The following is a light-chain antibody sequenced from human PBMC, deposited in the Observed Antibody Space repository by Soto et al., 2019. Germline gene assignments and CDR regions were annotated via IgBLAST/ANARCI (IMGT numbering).Light chain of an antibody. CDR2: SAS. J-gene: IGKJ1*01. CDR3: QQSSNIPWT. V-gene: IGKV1-39*01. CDR1: QHVDRY. Sequence: DIQMTQSPSSLSASVGDSVTITCRTSQHVDRYLSWYQQIPGRAPKLLIYSASSLVSGVPPRFRGSASGTEFTLSISSLQREDFATYFCQQSSNIPWTFGQGTMVE.